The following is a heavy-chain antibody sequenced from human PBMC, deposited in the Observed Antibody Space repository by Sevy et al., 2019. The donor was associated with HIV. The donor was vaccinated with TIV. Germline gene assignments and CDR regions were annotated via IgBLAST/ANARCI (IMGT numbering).Heavy chain of an antibody. D-gene: IGHD6-13*01. CDR3: ARVVAAAVGSDYYYGMDV. V-gene: IGHV1-18*01. Sequence: ASVKVSCKASGYTFTSYGISWVRQAPGQGLEWMGWISAYNGNTNYAQKLQGRVTMTTDTSTSTAYMELRSLRSDDTAVYYCARVVAAAVGSDYYYGMDVWGQGTTVTVSS. J-gene: IGHJ6*02. CDR2: ISAYNGNT. CDR1: GYTFTSYG.